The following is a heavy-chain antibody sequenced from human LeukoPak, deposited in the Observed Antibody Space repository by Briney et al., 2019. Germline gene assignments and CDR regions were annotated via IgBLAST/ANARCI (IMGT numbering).Heavy chain of an antibody. D-gene: IGHD3-9*01. CDR1: GFTFSSYG. V-gene: IGHV3-30*02. CDR2: IRYDGSNK. J-gene: IGHJ4*02. CDR3: ANDFDNPSAQIRAIDY. Sequence: GGSLRLSCAASGFTFSSYGMHWVRQAPGKGLEWGAFIRYDGSNKYYADYLRGRVIISTDNSKNTLYLQMNSLRAEDTAVYYCANDFDNPSAQIRAIDYWGQGTLVTVCS.